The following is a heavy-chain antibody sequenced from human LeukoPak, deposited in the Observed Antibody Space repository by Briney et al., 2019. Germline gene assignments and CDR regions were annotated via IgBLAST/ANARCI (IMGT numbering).Heavy chain of an antibody. CDR2: ISPRGDIT. J-gene: IGHJ3*02. Sequence: GGSLRLSCAASGFSFRSHGMNWVRQAPGKGLEWVSGISPRGDITYYKDSVRGRFTISRDNFKNTVSLQLNSLRAEDTAVYYCARSVVLLWFGELGAFDIWGQGTMVTVSS. CDR3: ARSVVLLWFGELGAFDI. D-gene: IGHD3-10*01. V-gene: IGHV3-23*01. CDR1: GFSFRSHG.